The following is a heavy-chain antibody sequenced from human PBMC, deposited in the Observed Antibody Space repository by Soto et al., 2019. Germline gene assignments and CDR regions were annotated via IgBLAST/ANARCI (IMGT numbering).Heavy chain of an antibody. CDR2: INHLTTT. D-gene: IGHD5-18*01. V-gene: IGHV4-34*01. CDR1: GGSFSSYH. CDR3: ARGYDTALAPIF. Sequence: GTLSLTGAVYGGSFSSYHWSWIRQTPGKGLEWIGEINHLTTTNYNPSLKSRVIISLDTPKNQFSLKLSSVTAADTAVYYCARGYDTALAPIFWGQGILGTVSS. J-gene: IGHJ4*02.